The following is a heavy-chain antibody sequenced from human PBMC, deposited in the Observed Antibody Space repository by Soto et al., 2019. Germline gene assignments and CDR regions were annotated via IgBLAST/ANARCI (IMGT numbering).Heavy chain of an antibody. D-gene: IGHD4-17*01. J-gene: IGHJ4*02. Sequence: EVQLVESGGGLVQPGGSLRLSCAASGFTFSSYWMHWVRQAPGKGLVWVSRINGDGTTTGYADFVKGRFSISRDSAKNTLYLQMNSLRAEDTAVYYCVRDLSVTTKFDYWRQGTLVTGSS. CDR1: GFTFSSYW. CDR3: VRDLSVTTKFDY. CDR2: INGDGTTT. V-gene: IGHV3-74*01.